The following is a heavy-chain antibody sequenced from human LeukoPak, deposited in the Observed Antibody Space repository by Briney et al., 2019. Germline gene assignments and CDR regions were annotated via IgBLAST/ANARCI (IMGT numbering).Heavy chain of an antibody. Sequence: ASGKVSCKASAGTFSSYAISWGRHPPGQGHEWKGGIILIVGTANNAHTYQGRGTITTAESTSTAYMELSSLRSEDTAVYYCARGVVGIVGATPSYWFDPWGQGTLVAVSS. CDR3: ARGVVGIVGATPSYWFDP. J-gene: IGHJ5*02. CDR2: IILIVGTA. CDR1: AGTFSSYA. D-gene: IGHD1-26*01. V-gene: IGHV1-69*05.